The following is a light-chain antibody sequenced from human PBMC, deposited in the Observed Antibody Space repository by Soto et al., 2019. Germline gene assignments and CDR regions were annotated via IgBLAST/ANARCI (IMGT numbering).Light chain of an antibody. CDR2: QVS. V-gene: IGLV2-11*01. J-gene: IGLJ2*01. CDR3: CSYAGRRTLV. Sequence: QSALTQPRSVSGSPGQSVTISCTGTSSDVGGYDHVSWYQQHPGKAPKLIIYQVSDRPSGVPDRFSGSKSGNTASLTISGLQAEDEADYSCCSYAGRRTLVFGGGTKVTVL. CDR1: SSDVGGYDH.